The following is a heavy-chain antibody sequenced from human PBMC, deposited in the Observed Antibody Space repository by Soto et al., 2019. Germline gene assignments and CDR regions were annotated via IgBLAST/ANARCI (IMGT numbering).Heavy chain of an antibody. J-gene: IGHJ4*02. D-gene: IGHD6-19*01. V-gene: IGHV1-8*01. CDR1: GYTFTSYD. CDR3: ARAVAGTSQPSDY. CDR2: MNPNSGNT. Sequence: ASVKVSCKASGYTFTSYDINWVRQATGQGLEWMGWMNPNSGNTGYAQKYQGRVTMTRNTSISTAYMELSSLRYEDTAVYYCARAVAGTSQPSDYWGQGTLVTVSS.